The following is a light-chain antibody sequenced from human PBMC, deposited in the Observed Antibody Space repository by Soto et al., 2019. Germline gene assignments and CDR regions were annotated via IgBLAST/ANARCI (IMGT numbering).Light chain of an antibody. CDR3: SSYTSSSTLV. V-gene: IGLV2-14*01. J-gene: IGLJ2*01. Sequence: QSALTQPASVSGSPGQSITISCTGTSSDVGGYNYVSWYQQHPGKAPKLMIYVVSNRPLGVSNRFSGSKSGNTASLTISGLQAEDEADYYCSSYTSSSTLVFGGGTKLTVL. CDR1: SSDVGGYNY. CDR2: VVS.